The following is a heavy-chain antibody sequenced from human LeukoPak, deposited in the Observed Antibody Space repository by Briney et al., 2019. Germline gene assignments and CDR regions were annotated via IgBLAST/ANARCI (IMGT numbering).Heavy chain of an antibody. CDR1: GGSISSYY. Sequence: PSETLSLTCTVSGGSISSYYWSWFRQPPGKGLEWVGYMYYSGSTAYNPSLENRVTISLDTSKKQFSLKLSSVTAADTAVYYCARNNWNDLVDYWGQGTLVTVSS. V-gene: IGHV4-59*12. CDR3: ARNNWNDLVDY. J-gene: IGHJ4*02. CDR2: MYYSGST. D-gene: IGHD1-1*01.